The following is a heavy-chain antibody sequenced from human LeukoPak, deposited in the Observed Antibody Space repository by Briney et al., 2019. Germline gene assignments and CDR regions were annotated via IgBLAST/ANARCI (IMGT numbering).Heavy chain of an antibody. CDR1: GFTFSSYS. CDR3: ARDSPKFPPAYGSSSRYMDV. D-gene: IGHD6-6*01. CDR2: ISSSSSDI. J-gene: IGHJ6*03. Sequence: PGGSLRLSCAASGFTFSSYSMNWVRQAPGKGLEWVSSISSSSSDIYYADSVKGRVTISRDNAKNSLYLQMNSLRAQDTARYYCARDSPKFPPAYGSSSRYMDVWGKGTTVPVSS. V-gene: IGHV3-21*01.